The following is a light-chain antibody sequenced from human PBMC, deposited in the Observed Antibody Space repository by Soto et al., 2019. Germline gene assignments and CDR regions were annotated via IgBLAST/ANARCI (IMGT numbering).Light chain of an antibody. CDR2: GES. CDR1: QRVRSN. V-gene: IGKV3-15*01. Sequence: EILLTQSPATVSVSPGERATLSCCASQRVRSNLAWYQQKPGQSPRLLIYGESTRATGIPARFSGSGSGTEFTLTISSLQSEDFAVYYCQQYNNWHPITFGQGTRLEIK. CDR3: QQYNNWHPIT. J-gene: IGKJ5*01.